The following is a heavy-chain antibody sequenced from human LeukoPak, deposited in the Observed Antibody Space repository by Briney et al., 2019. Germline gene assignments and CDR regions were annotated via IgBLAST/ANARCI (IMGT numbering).Heavy chain of an antibody. D-gene: IGHD4-17*01. CDR2: ISWNSGTI. CDR1: GFTFDDYA. J-gene: IGHJ3*02. CDR3: AKENYGDSYDAFDI. V-gene: IGHV3-9*01. Sequence: PGRSLRLSCAASGFTFDDYAMHWVRQPPGKGLEWVSGISWNSGTIDYADSVKGRFTISRDNARNSLYLQMDSLRAEDTALYYCAKENYGDSYDAFDIWGQGTMVTVS.